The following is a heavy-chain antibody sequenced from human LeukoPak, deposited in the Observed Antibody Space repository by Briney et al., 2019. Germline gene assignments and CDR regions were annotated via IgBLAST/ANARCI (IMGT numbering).Heavy chain of an antibody. J-gene: IGHJ4*02. CDR3: VRDRYGSGSA. V-gene: IGHV3-66*01. Sequence: GGSLRLSCAASGFTFDDYTMHWVRQAPGKGLEWVSVIYHGGSTYYADSVKGRFIISRDYSKNTVYLQVNRLRAEDTAVYYCVRDRYGSGSAWGQGTLVIVSS. CDR1: GFTFDDYT. CDR2: IYHGGST. D-gene: IGHD3-10*01.